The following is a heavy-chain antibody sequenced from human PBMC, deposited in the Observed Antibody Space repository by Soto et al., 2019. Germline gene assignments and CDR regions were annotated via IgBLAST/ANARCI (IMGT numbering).Heavy chain of an antibody. CDR3: AREVAVADYDAFDI. CDR1: GYTFTGYY. D-gene: IGHD6-19*01. Sequence: ASVKVSCKASGYTFTGYYMHWVRQAPGQRLEWMGWINPNSGNTNYAQKLQGRVTITRDTSTSTAYMELRSLRSDDTAVYYCAREVAVADYDAFDIWGQGTMVTVSS. CDR2: INPNSGNT. J-gene: IGHJ3*02. V-gene: IGHV1-2*02.